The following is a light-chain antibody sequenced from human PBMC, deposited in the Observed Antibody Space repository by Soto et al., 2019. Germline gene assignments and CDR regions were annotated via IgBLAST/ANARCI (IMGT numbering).Light chain of an antibody. Sequence: QSVLTQPPSASGTPGQRVTISCSGSSSNIGSNYVYWYQQLPGTAPKLLIYRNNQRPSGVPDRFSGSKSGNTASLNVSGLQAEDEADYYCCSYADNTDYVFGTGTKV. CDR2: RNN. J-gene: IGLJ1*01. V-gene: IGLV1-47*01. CDR1: SSNIGSNY. CDR3: CSYADNTDYV.